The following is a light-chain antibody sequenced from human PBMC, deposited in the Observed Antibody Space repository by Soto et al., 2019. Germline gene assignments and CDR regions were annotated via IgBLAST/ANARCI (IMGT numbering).Light chain of an antibody. CDR3: SSYTLSSALPSYV. CDR1: SSDVGGYNY. J-gene: IGLJ1*01. CDR2: DVS. V-gene: IGLV2-14*01. Sequence: QSVLTQPASVSGSHGHALSISCTGTSSDVGGYNYGSWYQQHPGNAPKLMIYDVSNLPSGVSNRFSGSKSGNTASLTISGLQAEDESDYYCSSYTLSSALPSYVFGTGTRSPS.